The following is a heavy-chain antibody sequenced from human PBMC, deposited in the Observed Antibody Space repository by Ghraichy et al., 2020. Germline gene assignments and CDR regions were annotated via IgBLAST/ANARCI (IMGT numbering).Heavy chain of an antibody. V-gene: IGHV4-31*03. CDR2: IYNTGST. CDR3: ARGTSSSAAYSMVV. CDR1: GASISSGGHF. D-gene: IGHD6-6*01. J-gene: IGHJ6*02. Sequence: SETLSLTCTVSGASISSGGHFWSWIRQHPGKGLECIGHIYNTGSTYYNPSLKSRVSISVDTSKNQSSLKLSAVTAADTAVYYCARGTSSSAAYSMVVWGQGTTVTVSS.